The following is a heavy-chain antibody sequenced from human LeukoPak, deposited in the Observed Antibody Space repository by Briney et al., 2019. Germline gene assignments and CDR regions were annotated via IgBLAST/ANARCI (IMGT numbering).Heavy chain of an antibody. Sequence: SETLSLTRTVSGGSISSSSYYWGWIRQPPGKGLEWIGSIYYSGSTYYNPSLKSRVTISVDTSKNQFSLKLSSVTAADTAVYYCARDGSGWSQTSLDYWGQGTLVTVSS. CDR2: IYYSGST. CDR3: ARDGSGWSQTSLDY. D-gene: IGHD6-19*01. J-gene: IGHJ4*02. V-gene: IGHV4-39*07. CDR1: GGSISSSSYY.